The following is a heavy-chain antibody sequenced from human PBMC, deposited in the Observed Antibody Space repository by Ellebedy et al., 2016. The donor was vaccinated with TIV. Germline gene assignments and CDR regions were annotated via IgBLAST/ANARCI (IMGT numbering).Heavy chain of an antibody. CDR2: LQLHGCEI. D-gene: IGHD5-18*01. Sequence: PSETLSLTCTTSAFTSSSYLITWVLHTPGKGRDLVTTLQLHGCEIIYVGSVLGRFTISRDNARNSLYLQMNSLGAEDTAVYYCARDRFRDSGMVNYYYYGLDVWGKGTTVTNSS. CDR3: ARDRFRDSGMVNYYYYGLDV. J-gene: IGHJ6*04. CDR1: AFTSSSYL. V-gene: IGHV3-7*01.